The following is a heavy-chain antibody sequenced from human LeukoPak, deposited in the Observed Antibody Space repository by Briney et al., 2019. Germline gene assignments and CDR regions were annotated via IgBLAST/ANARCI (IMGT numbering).Heavy chain of an antibody. CDR3: ARRMWFGELYYFDY. J-gene: IGHJ4*02. CDR2: IYYSGST. CDR1: GGSISSSSYY. D-gene: IGHD3-10*01. V-gene: IGHV4-39*01. Sequence: KSSETLSLTCTVSGGSISSSSYYWGWIRQPPGKGLVWIGSIYYSGSTYYNPSLKSRVTISVDTSKNQFSLKLSSVTAADTAVYYCARRMWFGELYYFDYWGQGTLVTVSS.